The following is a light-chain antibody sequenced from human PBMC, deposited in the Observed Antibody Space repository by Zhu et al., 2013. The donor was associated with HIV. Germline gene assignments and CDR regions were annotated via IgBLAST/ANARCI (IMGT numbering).Light chain of an antibody. V-gene: IGLV1-51*01. CDR2: DNN. J-gene: IGLJ2*01. CDR3: QSYDSSLRVV. CDR1: SSNIGNNY. Sequence: QSVLTQPPSVSAAPGQKVTISCSGSSSNIGNNYVSWYQQLPGTAPKLLIYDNNKRPSGIPDRFSGSKSGTSASLAITGLQAEDEADYYCQSYDSSLRVVFGGGTKLTVL.